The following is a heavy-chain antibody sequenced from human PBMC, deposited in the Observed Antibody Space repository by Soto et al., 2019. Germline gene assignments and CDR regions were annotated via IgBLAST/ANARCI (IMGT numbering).Heavy chain of an antibody. D-gene: IGHD3-16*02. CDR2: IGDDGRV. V-gene: IGHV4-39*02. CDR3: VIPPPIQVARPDY. CDR1: GGSISGSPYH. Sequence: SETLSLTCTVSGGSISGSPYHWGWIRQPPGKGLEWIGSIGDDGRVYYNPSLRGRATLLVDTSNNRLSLNLNSVTAADTAVYYCVIPPPIQVARPDYWSQGILVTGSS. J-gene: IGHJ1*01.